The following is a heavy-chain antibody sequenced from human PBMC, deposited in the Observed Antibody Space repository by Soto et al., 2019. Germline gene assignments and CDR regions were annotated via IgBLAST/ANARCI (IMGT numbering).Heavy chain of an antibody. Sequence: EVQLLESGGGLVQPGGSLRLSCAASGFTFSMFAMNWVRQAPGKGLEWVASITYRGGSTNYADSVRGGFTISRDNSKNTLSLQMNSLRAEDTAVYYCAKVMRSSSSTANFDYWGRGTLVTVSS. D-gene: IGHD6-6*01. CDR2: ITYRGGST. CDR3: AKVMRSSSSTANFDY. V-gene: IGHV3-23*01. CDR1: GFTFSMFA. J-gene: IGHJ4*02.